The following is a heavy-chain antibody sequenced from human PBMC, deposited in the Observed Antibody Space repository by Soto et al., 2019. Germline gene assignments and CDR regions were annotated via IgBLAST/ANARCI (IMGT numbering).Heavy chain of an antibody. J-gene: IGHJ4*02. CDR2: ISDTAHRI. V-gene: IGHV3-23*01. D-gene: IGHD1-26*01. Sequence: EVQLLESGGGLVQPGGSLGVSCSASGFSYGSNSMAWVRQAPGKGLEWVASISDTAHRIFHADSVKGRFTISRDNSRNRLYLQMNSLRAEDTALYYCVILALGKFDFWGQGTLVIVSS. CDR1: GFSYGSNS. CDR3: VILALGKFDF.